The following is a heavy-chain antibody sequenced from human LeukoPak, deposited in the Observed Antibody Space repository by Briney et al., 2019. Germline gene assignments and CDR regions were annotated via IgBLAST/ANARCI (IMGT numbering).Heavy chain of an antibody. CDR3: ARASVTTIDWFDP. J-gene: IGHJ5*02. CDR2: ISSSSSAI. Sequence: GSLRLSCVASGFNFSDYYMSWIRQAPGKGLRWISFISSSSSAIYYADSVKGRFTISRDNAKNPLYLQMNSLRVEDTAVYYCARASVTTIDWFDPWGQGTLVTVSS. CDR1: GFNFSDYY. V-gene: IGHV3-11*01. D-gene: IGHD4-17*01.